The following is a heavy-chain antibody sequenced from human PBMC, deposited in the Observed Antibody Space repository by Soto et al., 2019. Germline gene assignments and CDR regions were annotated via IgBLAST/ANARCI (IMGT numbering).Heavy chain of an antibody. D-gene: IGHD3-9*01. CDR3: ARSTRYFDWLSYYYYGMDV. Sequence: PSETLSLTCTVSGGSISSYYWSWMRQPPGKGLEWIGYIYYSGSTNYNPSLKSRVTISVDTSKNQFSLKLSSVTAADTAVYYCARSTRYFDWLSYYYYGMDVWGQGTTVTVSS. V-gene: IGHV4-59*01. J-gene: IGHJ6*02. CDR2: IYYSGST. CDR1: GGSISSYY.